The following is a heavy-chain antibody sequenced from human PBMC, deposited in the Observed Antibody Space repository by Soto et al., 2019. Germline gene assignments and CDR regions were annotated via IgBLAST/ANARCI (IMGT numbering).Heavy chain of an antibody. CDR1: GYTFTSYG. Sequence: QVQLVQSGAEVKKPGASVKVSCKASGYTFTSYGISWVRQAPGQGLEWMGWISAYNGNTNYAQKLQGRVTMTTDTSTSTADMELRSLRSDDTAMYYCARAVQYDILTGYYADYYHYGMDVWGQGTTVTVSS. V-gene: IGHV1-18*01. CDR3: ARAVQYDILTGYYADYYHYGMDV. J-gene: IGHJ6*02. CDR2: ISAYNGNT. D-gene: IGHD3-9*01.